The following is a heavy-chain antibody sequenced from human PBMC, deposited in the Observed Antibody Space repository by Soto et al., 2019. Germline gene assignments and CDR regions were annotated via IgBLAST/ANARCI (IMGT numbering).Heavy chain of an antibody. J-gene: IGHJ4*03. V-gene: IGHV4-30-2*01. Sequence: SETESLTCAVSDGSISSGGYSWNRIRQPPGKGLEWIGYIYHSGSTYYNPSLKSRVTISVDRSKNQFSLKLSSVTAADTAVYYCARDQGYVVYWGLGTLVTVSS. CDR3: ARDQGYVVY. CDR2: IYHSGST. CDR1: DGSISSGGYS.